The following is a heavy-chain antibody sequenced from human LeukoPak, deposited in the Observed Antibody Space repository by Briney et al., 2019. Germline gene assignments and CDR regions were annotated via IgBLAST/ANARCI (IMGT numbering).Heavy chain of an antibody. CDR3: ARGRAYRAAAGSYFDY. CDR1: GFTFSSYG. CDR2: IWYDGSNK. V-gene: IGHV3-33*01. J-gene: IGHJ4*02. D-gene: IGHD6-13*01. Sequence: GGSLRPSCAASGFTFSSYGMHWVRQAPGKGLEWVAVIWYDGSNKYYADSVKGRFTISRDNSKNTLYLQMNSLRAEDTAVYYCARGRAYRAAAGSYFDYWGQGTLVTVSS.